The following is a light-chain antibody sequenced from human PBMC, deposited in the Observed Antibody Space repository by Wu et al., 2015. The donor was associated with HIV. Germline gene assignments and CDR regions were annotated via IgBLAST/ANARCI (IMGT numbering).Light chain of an antibody. V-gene: IGKV3-20*01. CDR3: QQCDTSLAWT. CDR1: QSVSSNY. CDR2: AAS. J-gene: IGKJ1*01. Sequence: EIVLTQSPGTLSLSPGERATLSCRASQSVSSNYLAWYQQKPGQAPRLLIYAASSRATGIPDRFSGSGSGTDFTLTISRLEPEDFAVYYCQQCDTSLAWTFGQGTKVEIK.